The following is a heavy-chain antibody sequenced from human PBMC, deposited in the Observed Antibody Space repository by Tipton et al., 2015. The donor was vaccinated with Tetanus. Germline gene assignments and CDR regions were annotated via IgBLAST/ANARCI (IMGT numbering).Heavy chain of an antibody. D-gene: IGHD3-16*01. CDR3: TRVVYGEYVSYFDS. CDR2: ITSGSSTI. J-gene: IGHJ4*02. V-gene: IGHV3-48*02. Sequence: GSLRLSCATSGFTFSSYSMTWVRQAPGKGLQWVSYITSGSSTIYYADSVKGRFTISRDNARNSLYLQMSGLRDEDTAVYYCTRVVYGEYVSYFDSWGQGTLVTVSS. CDR1: GFTFSSYS.